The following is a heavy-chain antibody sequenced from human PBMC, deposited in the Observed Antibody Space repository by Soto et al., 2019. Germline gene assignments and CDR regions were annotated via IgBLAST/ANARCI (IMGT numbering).Heavy chain of an antibody. D-gene: IGHD6-19*01. Sequence: SETLSLTCTVSGGSISSSSYYWCWIRQPPGKGLEWIGSIYYSGSTYYNPSLKSRVTISVDTSKNQFSLKLSSVTAADTAVYYCARRIAVAGSVIYWGQGTLVTVSS. J-gene: IGHJ4*02. CDR1: GGSISSSSYY. CDR2: IYYSGST. CDR3: ARRIAVAGSVIY. V-gene: IGHV4-39*01.